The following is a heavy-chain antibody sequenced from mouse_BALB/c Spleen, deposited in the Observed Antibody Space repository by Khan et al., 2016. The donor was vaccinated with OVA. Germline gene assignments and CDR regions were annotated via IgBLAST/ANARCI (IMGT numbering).Heavy chain of an antibody. CDR3: ARSRYYGSNPLMDY. J-gene: IGHJ4*01. V-gene: IGHV1S56*01. CDR2: IFPGNDNI. D-gene: IGHD1-1*01. Sequence: QVQLKESGAELVKPGASVKLSCKASGYTFTSFDINWVRQRPEQGLEWIGWIFPGNDNIKYSEKFKGKATLTTDKSSSTAYMHLTRLTSEDSAVYFWARSRYYGSNPLMDYWGQGTSVTVSS. CDR1: GYTFTSFD.